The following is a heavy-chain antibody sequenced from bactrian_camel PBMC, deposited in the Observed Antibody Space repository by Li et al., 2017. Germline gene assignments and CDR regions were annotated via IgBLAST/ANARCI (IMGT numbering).Heavy chain of an antibody. CDR2: IHPSDGPT. D-gene: IGHD5*01. CDR1: GFTFGRCW. J-gene: IGHJ6*01. CDR3: VRDVDSRDGIPDFGY. Sequence: VQLVESGGGLVQPGESLRLSCVASGFTFGRCWMHWVRQAPGKGLEWVSTIHPSDGPTYYADSVKGRFTFSRDNDRNTVSLQIDSLKPEDTATYYCVRDVDSRDGIPDFGYWGQGTQVTVS. V-gene: IGHV3S1*01.